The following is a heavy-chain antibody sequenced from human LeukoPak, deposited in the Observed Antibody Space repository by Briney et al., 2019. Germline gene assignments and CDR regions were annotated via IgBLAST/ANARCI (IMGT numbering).Heavy chain of an antibody. CDR1: GFTFSSYG. CDR3: AKDQCTRTSCDEYPGY. CDR2: IHFDGSTK. J-gene: IGHJ4*02. V-gene: IGHV3-30*02. Sequence: PGGSLRLSCAASGFTFSSYGMHWVRQAPGKGLEWVAFIHFDGSTKYSGDSVKGRFTISRDNSKNTLYLQMNSLRPEDTAVYYCAKDQCTRTSCDEYPGYWGQGSLVTVSS. D-gene: IGHD2-2*01.